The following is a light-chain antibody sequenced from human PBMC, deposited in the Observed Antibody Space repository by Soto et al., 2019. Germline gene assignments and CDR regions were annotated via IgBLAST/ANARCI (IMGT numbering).Light chain of an antibody. J-gene: IGLJ2*01. Sequence: QSALTQPPSASGSPGQSVTISCTGTSSDVGGYNYVSWYQQHPGKAPKLMISEVSKRPSGVPDRFSGSKSGNTASLTGSGLQAEDEADYYCSSFAGNNNVVFGGGTKLTVL. CDR2: EVS. CDR3: SSFAGNNNVV. CDR1: SSDVGGYNY. V-gene: IGLV2-8*01.